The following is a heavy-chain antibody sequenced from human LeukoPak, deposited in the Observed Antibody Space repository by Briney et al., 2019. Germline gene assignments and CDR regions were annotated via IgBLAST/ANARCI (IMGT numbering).Heavy chain of an antibody. CDR2: ISWNSGSI. J-gene: IGHJ3*02. CDR3: ARVGCSSTSCYDAFDI. CDR1: GCTFDDYA. Sequence: GGSLRLSCAASGCTFDDYAMHWVRKAPGKGLEWVSGISWNSGSIGYADSVKGRFTISRDNAKNSLYLQMNSLRAEDTAVYYCARVGCSSTSCYDAFDIWGQGTMVTVSS. D-gene: IGHD2-2*01. V-gene: IGHV3-9*01.